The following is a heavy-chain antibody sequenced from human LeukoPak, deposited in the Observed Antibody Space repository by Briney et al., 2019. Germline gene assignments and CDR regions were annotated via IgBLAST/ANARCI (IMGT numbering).Heavy chain of an antibody. D-gene: IGHD1-7*01. CDR3: ARGVNYAFDI. V-gene: IGHV3-9*01. J-gene: IGHJ3*02. CDR2: ISWNSGSI. CDR1: GFTFDDYD. Sequence: PGGSLRLSCAASGFTFDDYDMHWVRHAPGKGLEWVSGISWNSGSIGYADSVKGRFTISSDYSKNTLYLQMNSLRAEDTAVYSCARGVNYAFDIWGQGTMVTVSS.